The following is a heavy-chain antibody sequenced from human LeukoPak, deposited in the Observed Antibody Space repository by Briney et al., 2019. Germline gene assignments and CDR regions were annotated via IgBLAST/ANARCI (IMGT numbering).Heavy chain of an antibody. V-gene: IGHV4-34*01. CDR2: INHSEST. CDR1: GGSFSGYY. J-gene: IGHJ5*02. CDR3: ARTYSSGWYPWFDP. D-gene: IGHD6-19*01. Sequence: SETLSLTCAVYGGSFSGYYWSWIRQPPGKGLEWIGEINHSESTNYNPSLKSRVTISVDTSKNQFSLKLSSVTAADTAVYYCARTYSSGWYPWFDPWGQGTLVTVSS.